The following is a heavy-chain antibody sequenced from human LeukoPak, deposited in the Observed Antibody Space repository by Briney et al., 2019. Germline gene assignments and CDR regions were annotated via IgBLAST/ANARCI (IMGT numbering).Heavy chain of an antibody. J-gene: IGHJ6*02. Sequence: PSETLSLTCTVSGGSISSGGYYWSWIRQHPGKGLEWIGYIYYSGSTYYNPSLKSRVTISVDTSKNQFSLKLSSVTAADTAVYYCARDMALPHNPTQWLAKDALYYYYGMDVWGQGTTVTVSS. CDR3: ARDMALPHNPTQWLAKDALYYYYGMDV. V-gene: IGHV4-31*03. CDR2: IYYSGST. CDR1: GGSISSGGYY. D-gene: IGHD6-19*01.